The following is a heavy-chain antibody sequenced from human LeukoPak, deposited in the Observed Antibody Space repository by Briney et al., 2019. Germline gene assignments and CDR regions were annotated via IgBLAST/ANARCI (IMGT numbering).Heavy chain of an antibody. V-gene: IGHV3-23*01. J-gene: IGHJ4*02. Sequence: GGSLRLSCAASGFTFSSYAMSWVRQAPGKGLEWVSAISGSGGSTYYADSVKGRFTISRDNSKNTLYLQMNSLRAEDTAVCYCAKDPATIRYCSSTSCAWGQGTLVTVSS. CDR3: AKDPATIRYCSSTSCA. D-gene: IGHD2-2*01. CDR1: GFTFSSYA. CDR2: ISGSGGST.